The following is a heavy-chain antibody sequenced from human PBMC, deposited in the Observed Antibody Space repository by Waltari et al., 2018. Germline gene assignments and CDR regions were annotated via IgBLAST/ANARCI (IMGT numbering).Heavy chain of an antibody. CDR3: AKKRTTYYDSTGGAFFDC. V-gene: IGHV3-9*01. D-gene: IGHD3-22*01. Sequence: QIPGKGLEWVSGISWNSGKTAYADSVKGRFTIFRDTAKNSLYLQMNSLRPEDTALYYCAKKRTTYYDSTGGAFFDCWGQGTLVTVSP. CDR2: ISWNSGKT. J-gene: IGHJ4*02.